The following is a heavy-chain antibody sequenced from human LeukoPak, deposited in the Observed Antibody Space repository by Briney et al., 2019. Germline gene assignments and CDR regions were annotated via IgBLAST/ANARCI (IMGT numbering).Heavy chain of an antibody. Sequence: SVKVSCKVSEGTFSSYVISWVRQPPGKGLKWMGGIIPIFGTANYAQKFQGRVTITADESTSTAYMELSSLRSEDTAVYYCATPIVVVPAAIPDAFDIWGQGTMVTVSS. CDR3: ATPIVVVPAAIPDAFDI. V-gene: IGHV1-69*01. CDR1: EGTFSSYV. D-gene: IGHD2-2*01. J-gene: IGHJ3*02. CDR2: IIPIFGTA.